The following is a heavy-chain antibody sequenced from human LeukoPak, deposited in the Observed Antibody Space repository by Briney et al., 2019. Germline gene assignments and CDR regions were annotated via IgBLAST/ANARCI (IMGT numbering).Heavy chain of an antibody. V-gene: IGHV3-49*03. D-gene: IGHD4-17*01. Sequence: SLRLSCTASGFTFGGYAISWFRQAPGKGLEWVGFIRSKAYGGTTEYAASVKGRFTISRDDSKSIAYLQMNSLKTADTAVYYCSRHSETYGDLFDCWGQGTLVTVSP. CDR3: SRHSETYGDLFDC. J-gene: IGHJ4*02. CDR1: GFTFGGYA. CDR2: IRSKAYGGTT.